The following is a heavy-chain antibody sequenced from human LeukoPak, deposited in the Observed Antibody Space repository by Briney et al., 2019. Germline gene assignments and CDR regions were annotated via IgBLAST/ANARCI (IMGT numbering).Heavy chain of an antibody. Sequence: GGSLRLSCAASGFTFSRYGMHWVRQAPGKGLEWVAFIRYDGSNKYYADSVKGRFTISRDNSRNTLYLQMNSLRAEDTAVYYCAKDRRGGSYLAYWGQGTLVTVSS. CDR1: GFTFSRYG. CDR2: IRYDGSNK. CDR3: AKDRRGGSYLAY. D-gene: IGHD1-26*01. J-gene: IGHJ4*02. V-gene: IGHV3-30*02.